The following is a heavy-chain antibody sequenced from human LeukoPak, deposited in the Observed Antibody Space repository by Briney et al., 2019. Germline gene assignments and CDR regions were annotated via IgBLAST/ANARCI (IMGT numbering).Heavy chain of an antibody. D-gene: IGHD4-17*01. CDR1: GGSISSSSYY. CDR3: ARDPTTVTTGRDY. J-gene: IGHJ4*02. V-gene: IGHV4-39*07. CDR2: IYYSGST. Sequence: LSETLSLTCTVSGGSISSSSYYWGWIRQPPGKGLEWIGSIYYSGSTYYNPSLKSRVTISVDTSKNQFSLKLSSVTAADTAVYYCARDPTTVTTGRDYWGQGTLVTVSS.